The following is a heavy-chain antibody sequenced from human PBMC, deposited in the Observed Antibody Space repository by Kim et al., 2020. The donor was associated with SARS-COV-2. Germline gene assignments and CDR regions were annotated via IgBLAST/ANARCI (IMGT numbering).Heavy chain of an antibody. J-gene: IGHJ3*02. CDR2: INPSGGST. D-gene: IGHD2-21*02. V-gene: IGHV1-46*01. Sequence: ASVKVSCKASGYTFTSYYMHWVRQAPGQGLEWMGIINPSGGSTSYAQKFQGRVTMTRDTSTSTVYMELSSLRSEDTAVYYCARHFCGGDCVAAFDIWGQGTMVTVSS. CDR3: ARHFCGGDCVAAFDI. CDR1: GYTFTSYY.